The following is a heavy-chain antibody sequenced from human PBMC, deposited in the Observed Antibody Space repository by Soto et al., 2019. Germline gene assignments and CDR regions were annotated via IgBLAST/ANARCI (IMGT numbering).Heavy chain of an antibody. V-gene: IGHV1-69*01. Sequence: QVQLVQSGAEVKKPGSSVKVSCKASGGTFSSYSINWVRQAPGQGLEWMGEIIPIFGTANYAQKVQGRVTITADESTSTAYMERSSRRSEDTAVYYCARDGGRHSGGIDYWGQGTLVTVSS. D-gene: IGHD1-26*01. CDR2: IIPIFGTA. CDR1: GGTFSSYS. CDR3: ARDGGRHSGGIDY. J-gene: IGHJ4*02.